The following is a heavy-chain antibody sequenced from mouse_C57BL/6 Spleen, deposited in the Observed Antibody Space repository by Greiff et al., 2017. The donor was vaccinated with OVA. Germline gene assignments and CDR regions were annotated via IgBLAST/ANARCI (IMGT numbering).Heavy chain of an antibody. CDR2: IWSGGST. CDR3: ARTDYDGYYCDY. CDR1: GFSLTSYG. D-gene: IGHD2-4*01. V-gene: IGHV2-2*01. J-gene: IGHJ2*01. Sequence: VQLQQSGPGLVQPSQSLSITCTVSGFSLTSYGVHWVRQSPGKGLVWLGVIWSGGSTDYNAAFISSLSIRKDNSKSKVFFKMNSLQADDTAIYYCARTDYDGYYCDYWGQGTTLTVSS.